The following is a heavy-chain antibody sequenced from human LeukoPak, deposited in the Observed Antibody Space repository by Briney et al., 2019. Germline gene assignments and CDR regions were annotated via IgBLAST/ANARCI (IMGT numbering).Heavy chain of an antibody. CDR2: INPNSGGT. V-gene: IGHV1-2*02. CDR3: ASQFGDSNNWFDP. J-gene: IGHJ5*02. Sequence: ASVKVSCKASGYTFTGYYMHWVRQAPGQGLEWMGWINPNSGGTNYAQKFQGRVTMTRDTSISTAYMELSRLRSDDTAVYYCASQFGDSNNWFDPWGQGTLVTVSS. D-gene: IGHD3-10*01. CDR1: GYTFTGYY.